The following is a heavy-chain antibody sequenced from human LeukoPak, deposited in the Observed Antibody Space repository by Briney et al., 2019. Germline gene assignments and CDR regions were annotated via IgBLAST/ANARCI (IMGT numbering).Heavy chain of an antibody. CDR3: ARGARYDSSGFDY. Sequence: GESLKISCKGSGYTFKYYWLGWVRQMSGKGLEWMGIIYPDDSDTRYSPSFQGQVTISADKSISTAYLQWSSLKAADTAIYYCARGARYDSSGFDYWGQGTLVTVSS. V-gene: IGHV5-51*01. CDR1: GYTFKYYW. D-gene: IGHD3-22*01. CDR2: IYPDDSDT. J-gene: IGHJ4*02.